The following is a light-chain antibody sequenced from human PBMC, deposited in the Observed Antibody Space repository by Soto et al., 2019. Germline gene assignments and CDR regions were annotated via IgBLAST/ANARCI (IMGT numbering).Light chain of an antibody. CDR2: TAS. CDR1: QGISSW. J-gene: IGKJ4*01. CDR3: QQADSFPLT. Sequence: DIQMTQSPSSVSASVGDRVTITCRASQGISSWLAWYQRKPGKAPNLLIYTASSLQSGVPSRFSGSASGTDFTLTISSLQPEDFATYYCQQADSFPLTFGGGTKVEIK. V-gene: IGKV1-12*01.